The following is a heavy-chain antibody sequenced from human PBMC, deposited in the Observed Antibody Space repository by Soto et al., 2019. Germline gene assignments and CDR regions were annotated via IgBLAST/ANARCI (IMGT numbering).Heavy chain of an antibody. V-gene: IGHV3-7*05. Sequence: EVPLEESGGGLVQPGGSLRLSCSVSGFNFRISWMTWVRQVTGRGLECVAQIKPEGKDKYYADSVRGRFTVSRDNTKNSLFLDMNSLRVEDTAVYYCARDPEYGAFDMWGLGTMVIVSS. CDR1: GFNFRISW. D-gene: IGHD3-10*01. CDR3: ARDPEYGAFDM. J-gene: IGHJ3*02. CDR2: IKPEGKDK.